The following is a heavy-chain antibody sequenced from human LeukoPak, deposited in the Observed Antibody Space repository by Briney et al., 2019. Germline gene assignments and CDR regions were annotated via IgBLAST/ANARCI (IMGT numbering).Heavy chain of an antibody. D-gene: IGHD2-21*01. CDR3: AVAPGDY. CDR2: INPNNDYT. CDR1: GYTFTGYY. Sequence: ASVRVSCKASGYTFTGYYIHWVRQAPGQGLEWMGWINPNNDYTYYAQKFQGRVTLTRDTSISTVYMELSGLTSDDTALYYCAVAPGDYWGQGTLVIVSA. J-gene: IGHJ4*02. V-gene: IGHV1-2*02.